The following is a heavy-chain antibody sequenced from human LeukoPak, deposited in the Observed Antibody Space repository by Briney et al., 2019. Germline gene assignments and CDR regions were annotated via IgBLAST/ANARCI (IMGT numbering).Heavy chain of an antibody. D-gene: IGHD3-22*01. CDR2: ISGPAGST. J-gene: IGHJ4*02. Sequence: GGSLRLSCAASGFIISSYTMSWVRQAPGRGLEWLSSISGPAGSTYYAASVRGRFTISRDSSKNAMYLQMDSLRTKDTALYYCATPTTYFHDSSAFDWGQGALVTVSS. CDR1: GFIISSYT. V-gene: IGHV3-23*01. CDR3: ATPTTYFHDSSAFD.